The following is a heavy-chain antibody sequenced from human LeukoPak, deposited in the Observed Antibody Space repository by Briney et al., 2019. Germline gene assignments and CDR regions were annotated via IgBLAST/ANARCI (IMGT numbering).Heavy chain of an antibody. Sequence: GGSLRLSCAASGFTVSSNYMSWVRQAPGKGLEWVSVIYSGGSTYYADSVKGRFTISRDNSKNTLYLQMNSLRAEDTAVYYCARDPSRVRGEEFYNRNLWGKG. J-gene: IGHJ6*03. CDR2: IYSGGST. CDR1: GFTVSSNY. CDR3: ARDPSRVRGEEFYNRNL. V-gene: IGHV3-53*01. D-gene: IGHD3-10*01.